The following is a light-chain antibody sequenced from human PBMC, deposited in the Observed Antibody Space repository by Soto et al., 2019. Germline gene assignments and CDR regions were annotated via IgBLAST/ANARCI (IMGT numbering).Light chain of an antibody. CDR3: QQYNNRPLT. CDR2: AAS. Sequence: DTVMTQSPATLSVSPGERVTLSCRASQGVGNNLAWYQQKPGQAPRLLIDAASTRATDIPARFSGSGSGTELTLTIASPQSEYLAVFYCQQYNNRPLTFGQGTKWEIK. V-gene: IGKV3-15*01. J-gene: IGKJ1*01. CDR1: QGVGNN.